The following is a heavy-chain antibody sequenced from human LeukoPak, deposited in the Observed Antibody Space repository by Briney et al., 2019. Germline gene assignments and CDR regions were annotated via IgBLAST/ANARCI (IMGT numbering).Heavy chain of an antibody. J-gene: IGHJ3*02. D-gene: IGHD6-19*01. CDR1: GYTFTGYY. Sequence: VASVKVSCKASGYTFTGYYMHWVRRAPGQGLEWMGWINPNSGGTNYAQKFQGRVTMTRDTSISTAYMELSRLRSDDTAVYYCARGGRQWLVIDAFDIWGQGTMVTVSS. CDR3: ARGGRQWLVIDAFDI. CDR2: INPNSGGT. V-gene: IGHV1-2*02.